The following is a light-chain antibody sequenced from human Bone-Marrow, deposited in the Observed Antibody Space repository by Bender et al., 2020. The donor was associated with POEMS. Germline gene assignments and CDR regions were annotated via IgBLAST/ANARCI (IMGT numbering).Light chain of an antibody. CDR3: LLFHSDAQLGV. V-gene: IGLV7-43*01. CDR2: SAT. J-gene: IGLJ3*02. Sequence: QTVVTQEPSLTVSPGGTVTLTCASNTGAVTSDHHPNWFQQKPGQAPRSLIYSATNKHSWTPARFSGSLLGGRAALTLSGVQPEDEAEYYCLLFHSDAQLGVFGGGTKLSVL. CDR1: TGAVTSDHH.